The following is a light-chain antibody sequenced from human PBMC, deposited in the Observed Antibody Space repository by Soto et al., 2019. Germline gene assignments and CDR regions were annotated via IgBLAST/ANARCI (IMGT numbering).Light chain of an antibody. CDR1: RDIGND. CDR3: LQHFNFSWT. J-gene: IGKJ1*01. CDR2: AAS. V-gene: IGKV1-6*01. Sequence: AIQMTQSPSSLSASLGDRVTITCRASRDIGNDLGWYQRKPGKAPKHLIFAASNLQSGVPSRFSGGGSGTDFTLTISSLQADDFATYYCLQHFNFSWTFGQGTKV.